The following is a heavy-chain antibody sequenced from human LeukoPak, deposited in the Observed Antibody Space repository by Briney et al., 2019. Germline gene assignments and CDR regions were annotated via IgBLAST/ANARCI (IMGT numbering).Heavy chain of an antibody. J-gene: IGHJ3*02. V-gene: IGHV3-11*04. CDR1: GFTINYKY. D-gene: IGHD6-13*01. CDR2: ISSSGSTI. CDR3: AREAADSGDAFDI. Sequence: GGSLRLSCAASGFTINYKYMNWVRQAPGKGLEWVSYISSSGSTIYYADSVKGRFTISRDNAKNSLYLQMNSLRAEDTAVYYCAREAADSGDAFDIWGQGTMVTVSS.